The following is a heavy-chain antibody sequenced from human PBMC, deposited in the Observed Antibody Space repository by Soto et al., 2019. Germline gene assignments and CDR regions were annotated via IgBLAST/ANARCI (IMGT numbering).Heavy chain of an antibody. Sequence: SETLSLTCAVYGGSFSGYYWSWIRQPPGKGLEWIGEINHSGSTNYNPSLKSRVTISVDTSKNQFSLKLSSVTAADTAVYYCARGLGIAARQRWFDPWGQGTLVTVSS. CDR2: INHSGST. D-gene: IGHD6-6*01. CDR3: ARGLGIAARQRWFDP. J-gene: IGHJ5*02. CDR1: GGSFSGYY. V-gene: IGHV4-34*01.